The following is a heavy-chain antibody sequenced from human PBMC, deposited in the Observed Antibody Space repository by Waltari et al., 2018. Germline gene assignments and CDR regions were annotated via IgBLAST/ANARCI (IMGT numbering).Heavy chain of an antibody. Sequence: QVQLQESGPGLVKPSQTLSLTCTVSGGSISSGDYYWSWIRQPPGKGLGWIGYIYYSASTYYNPSLKSRVTISVDTSKNQFALKLSSVTAADTAVYYCARGGYDFWSGRYYYGMDVWGQGTTVTVSS. V-gene: IGHV4-30-4*08. CDR3: ARGGYDFWSGRYYYGMDV. J-gene: IGHJ6*02. D-gene: IGHD3-3*01. CDR2: IYYSAST. CDR1: GGSISSGDYY.